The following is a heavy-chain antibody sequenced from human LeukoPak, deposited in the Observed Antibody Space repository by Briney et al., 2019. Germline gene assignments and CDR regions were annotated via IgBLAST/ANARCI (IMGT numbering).Heavy chain of an antibody. Sequence: ASVKVSCKTSGYTFTTHDINWVRQAPGQGLEWMGRVSAYNGYTNYGRRFQGRVTMTTDTSTNTAYMGLRSLRSDDTAVYYCARVGTGTRSFDSWGQGTLVTVSS. CDR1: GYTFTTHD. D-gene: IGHD1/OR15-1a*01. CDR2: VSAYNGYT. J-gene: IGHJ4*02. V-gene: IGHV1-18*01. CDR3: ARVGTGTRSFDS.